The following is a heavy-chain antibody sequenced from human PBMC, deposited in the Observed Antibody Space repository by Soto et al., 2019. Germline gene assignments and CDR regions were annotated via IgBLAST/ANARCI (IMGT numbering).Heavy chain of an antibody. J-gene: IGHJ6*02. CDR1: GGSISSGSYY. CDR3: ARDQGYFDWTEEQYGMYV. CDR2: IYYSGST. D-gene: IGHD3-9*01. Sequence: SETLSLTCTVSGGSISSGSYYWGWIRQPPGKGLEWIGSIYYSGSTYYNPSLKSRVTISVDTSKNQFSLKLSSVTAADTAVYYCARDQGYFDWTEEQYGMYVWGQGTTVTVSS. V-gene: IGHV4-39*02.